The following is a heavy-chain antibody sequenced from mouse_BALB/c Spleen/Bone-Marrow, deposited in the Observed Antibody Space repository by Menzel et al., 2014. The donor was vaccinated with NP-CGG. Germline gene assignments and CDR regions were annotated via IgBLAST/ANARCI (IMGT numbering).Heavy chain of an antibody. CDR2: IRSKSNNYAT. D-gene: IGHD3-2*01. J-gene: IGHJ3*01. Sequence: EVMLVESGGGLVQPKGSLKLPCAASGFTFNTYAMNWVRQDPGMGLEWVARIRSKSNNYATYYADSVKDRFTISRDDSQSMLYLQMNNLKTEDTAMYYCVRRDSSGYWFAYWGQGTLVTVSA. CDR3: VRRDSSGYWFAY. CDR1: GFTFNTYA. V-gene: IGHV10-1*02.